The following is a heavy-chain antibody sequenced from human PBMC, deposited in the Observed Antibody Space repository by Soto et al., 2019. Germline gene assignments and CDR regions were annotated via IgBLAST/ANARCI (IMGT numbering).Heavy chain of an antibody. D-gene: IGHD4-17*01. V-gene: IGHV1-58*01. CDR2: IVVGSGNT. J-gene: IGHJ5*02. CDR3: AARPSYGEIDP. CDR1: GFTFTSSA. Sequence: SVKVSCKASGFTFTSSAVQWVRQARGQRLEWIGWIVVGSGNTNYAQKFQERVTVTRDMSTSTAYMELSSLRSEDTAVYYCAARPSYGEIDPWGQGTLVTVSS.